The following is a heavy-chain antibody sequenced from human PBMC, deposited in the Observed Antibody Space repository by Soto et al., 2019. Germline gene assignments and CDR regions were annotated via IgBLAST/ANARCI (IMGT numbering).Heavy chain of an antibody. J-gene: IGHJ6*03. D-gene: IGHD3-16*01. CDR3: AKSLVFGDHAYMDV. V-gene: IGHV1-69*08. Sequence: QVQLVQSGAEVKKPGSSVKVSCEASGGSFTSYIFTWVRQAPGQGLEWMGRIIPIQGTANYALKFQDRVTITADKSTKTAYMELRSLRPEDTALYYCAKSLVFGDHAYMDVWGKGTTVTVSS. CDR2: IIPIQGTA. CDR1: GGSFTSYI.